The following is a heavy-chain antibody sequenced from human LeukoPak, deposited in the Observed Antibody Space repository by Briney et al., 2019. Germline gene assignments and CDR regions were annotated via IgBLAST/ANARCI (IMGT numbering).Heavy chain of an antibody. D-gene: IGHD4-23*01. V-gene: IGHV3-23*01. CDR1: GFTFSSYA. Sequence: GGSLRLSCAASGFTFSSYAMTWVRQAPGKGPEWLSAIGGGGCCASYPDSVKGRFTISRDNSKNALYLQMNSLRVEDTAVYYCAKRVTTVEPSVVDVWGQGTAVTVSS. CDR3: AKRVTTVEPSVVDV. CDR2: IGGGGCCA. J-gene: IGHJ6*02.